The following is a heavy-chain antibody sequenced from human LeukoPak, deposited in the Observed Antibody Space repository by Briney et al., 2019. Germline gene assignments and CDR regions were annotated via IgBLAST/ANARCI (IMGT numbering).Heavy chain of an antibody. CDR3: ARGPRYSSGWYYFDY. CDR2: IIPIFGTA. Sequence: ASVKVSCKASGGTFSSYAISWVRQAPGQGLGWMGGIIPIFGTANYAQKFQGRVTITADESTSTAYMELSSLRSEDTAVYYCARGPRYSSGWYYFDYWGQGTLVTVSS. D-gene: IGHD6-19*01. CDR1: GGTFSSYA. J-gene: IGHJ4*02. V-gene: IGHV1-69*13.